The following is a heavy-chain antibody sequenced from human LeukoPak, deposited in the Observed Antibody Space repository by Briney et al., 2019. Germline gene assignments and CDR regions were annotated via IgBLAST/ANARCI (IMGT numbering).Heavy chain of an antibody. Sequence: GGSLRLSCAASGFTFSSYWTHWVRQAPGKGLVWVSRINSDGSSTSYADSVKGRFTISRDNAKNTLYLQMNSLRAEDTAVYYCASLDYYGSGSYPDYWGQGTLVTVSS. D-gene: IGHD3-10*01. J-gene: IGHJ4*02. V-gene: IGHV3-74*01. CDR2: INSDGSST. CDR3: ASLDYYGSGSYPDY. CDR1: GFTFSSYW.